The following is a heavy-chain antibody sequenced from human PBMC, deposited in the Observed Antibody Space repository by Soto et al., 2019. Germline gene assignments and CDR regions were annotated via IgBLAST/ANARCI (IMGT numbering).Heavy chain of an antibody. Sequence: PSETLSLTCTVSGGSISSGGYYWSWIRQHPGKGLEWIGYIYYSGSTYYNPSLKSRVTISVDTSKNQFSLKLSSVTAADTAVYYCAVMSRKYWFDPWGQGTLVTVSS. CDR1: GGSISSGGYY. CDR3: AVMSRKYWFDP. CDR2: IYYSGST. J-gene: IGHJ5*02. D-gene: IGHD2-8*01. V-gene: IGHV4-31*03.